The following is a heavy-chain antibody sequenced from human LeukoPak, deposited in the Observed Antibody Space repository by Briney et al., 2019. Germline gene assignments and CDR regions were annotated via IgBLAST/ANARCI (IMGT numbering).Heavy chain of an antibody. Sequence: TGGSLRLSCAASGFTFTNAWMSWVRQAPGKGLEWVGRIKSKTDGGTTDYAAPVKGRFTISRDNSKNTLYLQMNSLRAEDTAVYYCAKDQLAYCGGDCYSAPWGQGTLVTVSS. CDR1: GFTFTNAW. CDR2: IKSKTDGGTT. D-gene: IGHD2-21*02. V-gene: IGHV3-15*01. J-gene: IGHJ5*02. CDR3: AKDQLAYCGGDCYSAP.